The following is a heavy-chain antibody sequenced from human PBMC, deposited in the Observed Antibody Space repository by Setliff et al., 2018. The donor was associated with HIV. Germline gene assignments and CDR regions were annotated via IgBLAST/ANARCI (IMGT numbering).Heavy chain of an antibody. CDR3: AKDRVGYCSSISCPGGFDY. V-gene: IGHV3-30*07. D-gene: IGHD2-2*03. J-gene: IGHJ4*02. CDR2: MSYDGNNK. Sequence: GGSLRLSCAASGFIFSSYAMHWVRQAPGKGLEWVAVMSYDGNNKYYADSVKGRFTISRDNSKNTVYLQMYSLRAEDTALYYCAKDRVGYCSSISCPGGFDYWGQGTLVTVSS. CDR1: GFIFSSYA.